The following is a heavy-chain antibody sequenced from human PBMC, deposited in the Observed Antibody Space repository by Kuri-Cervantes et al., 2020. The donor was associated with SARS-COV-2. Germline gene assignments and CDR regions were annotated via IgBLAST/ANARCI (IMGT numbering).Heavy chain of an antibody. CDR2: IIPVLRVE. J-gene: IGHJ3*02. V-gene: IGHV1-69*04. Sequence: SVKVSCKASGGTLSTYTVTWVRQTPGQGLEWMGRIIPVLRVENYAQKFQGRVTITADKSTNTAYMELTSLRSEDTAVYYCARDSEFTRDAFEIWGQGTMVTVSS. CDR1: GGTLSTYT. CDR3: ARDSEFTRDAFEI.